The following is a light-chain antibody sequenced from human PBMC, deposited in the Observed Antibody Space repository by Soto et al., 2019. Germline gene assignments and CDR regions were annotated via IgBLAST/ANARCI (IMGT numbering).Light chain of an antibody. V-gene: IGLV1-40*01. J-gene: IGLJ3*02. CDR2: ANN. CDR3: QSYDISLSAWV. CDR1: SSNLGTGYD. Sequence: QSVLTQPPSVSGAPGQKVTISCTGSSSNLGTGYDVHWDQQYPGRAPKLLIYANNKRPSGVPDRISGSKSGTSASLAMTGLQAEDEADYYCQSYDISLSAWVFGGGTKLTVL.